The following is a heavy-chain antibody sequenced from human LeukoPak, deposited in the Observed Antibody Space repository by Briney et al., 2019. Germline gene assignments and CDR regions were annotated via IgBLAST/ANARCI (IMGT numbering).Heavy chain of an antibody. V-gene: IGHV3-7*01. CDR3: TRDRSRAEDD. Sequence: PGGSLRLSCAASGFTFSGHWMSWVRQAPGKGLEWVANINQGGSDKYYVDSVKGRFTISRDNANSLLYLQMNSLRGEDTAVYYCTRDRSRAEDDWGQGTLVTASS. J-gene: IGHJ4*02. CDR2: INQGGSDK. CDR1: GFTFSGHW. D-gene: IGHD1-14*01.